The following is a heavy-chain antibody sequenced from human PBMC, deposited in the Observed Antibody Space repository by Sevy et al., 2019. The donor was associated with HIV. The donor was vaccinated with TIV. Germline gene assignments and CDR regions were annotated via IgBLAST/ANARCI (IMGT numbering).Heavy chain of an antibody. V-gene: IGHV3-23*01. D-gene: IGHD3-22*01. CDR3: AGARYDSSGSFDAFDI. CDR2: IFRSGETT. Sequence: GGSLRLSCAASGFTFYNYAMNWVRQAPGKGLEWVSTIFRSGETTYYADSVKARFTISRDNSKNTLYLQMNSLRTEDTALYYCAGARYDSSGSFDAFDICGQGTMVTVSS. J-gene: IGHJ3*02. CDR1: GFTFYNYA.